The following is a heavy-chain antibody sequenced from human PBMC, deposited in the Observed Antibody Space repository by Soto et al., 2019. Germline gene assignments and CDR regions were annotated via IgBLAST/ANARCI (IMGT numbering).Heavy chain of an antibody. J-gene: IGHJ6*02. V-gene: IGHV3-7*03. CDR1: GFTFTSYW. D-gene: IGHD3-10*01. Sequence: PGGSLRLSCVASGFTFTSYWMSWVRHTPGKGLEWVANIKQDGSEKYYVDSVKGRFTIARDSAKNSLYLQMNSLRAEDTAVYYCARDTYYYGSGSYYRPYGMDVWGQGTTVTVSS. CDR3: ARDTYYYGSGSYYRPYGMDV. CDR2: IKQDGSEK.